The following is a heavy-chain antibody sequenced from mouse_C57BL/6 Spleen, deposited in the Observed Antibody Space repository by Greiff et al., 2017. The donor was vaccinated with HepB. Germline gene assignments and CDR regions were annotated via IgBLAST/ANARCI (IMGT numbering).Heavy chain of an antibody. J-gene: IGHJ4*01. CDR3: ERKVYDYDGRGYYYAMDY. Sequence: EVKLMESGGGLVKPGGSLKLSCAASGFTFSDYGMHWVRQAPEKGLEWVAYISSGSSTIYYADTVKGRFTISRDNAKNTLFLQMTSLRSEDTAMYYCERKVYDYDGRGYYYAMDYWGQGTSVTVSS. CDR2: ISSGSSTI. D-gene: IGHD2-4*01. CDR1: GFTFSDYG. V-gene: IGHV5-17*01.